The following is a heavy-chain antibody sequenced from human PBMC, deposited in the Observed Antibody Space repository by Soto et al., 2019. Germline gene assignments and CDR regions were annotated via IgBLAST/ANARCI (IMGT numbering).Heavy chain of an antibody. D-gene: IGHD3-22*01. J-gene: IGHJ4*02. CDR2: INAGNGNT. CDR1: GYTFTSYA. CDR3: ASPQDYDGCLDS. Sequence: ASVKVSCKASGYTFTSYAMHWVRQAPGQRLEWMGWINAGNGNTKYTQKFQGRLTLTRDTPGNTAYLELNSLISEDTAVYYCASPQDYDGCLDSWGQGTLVTVSS. V-gene: IGHV1-3*01.